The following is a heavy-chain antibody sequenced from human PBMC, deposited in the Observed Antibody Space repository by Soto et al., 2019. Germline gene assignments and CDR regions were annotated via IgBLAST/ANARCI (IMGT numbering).Heavy chain of an antibody. Sequence: GSLRLSCVASGFPFSNYAMTWVRQAPGKGLEWVSALSGSDVSTYYADSVMGRFTISRDNSKNTVYLQMNSLRAEDTAVYYCAKIESRLLYDSTGYYPFDYCRQVTLVTVSS. V-gene: IGHV3-23*01. D-gene: IGHD3-22*01. CDR2: LSGSDVST. J-gene: IGHJ4*02. CDR1: GFPFSNYA. CDR3: AKIESRLLYDSTGYYPFDY.